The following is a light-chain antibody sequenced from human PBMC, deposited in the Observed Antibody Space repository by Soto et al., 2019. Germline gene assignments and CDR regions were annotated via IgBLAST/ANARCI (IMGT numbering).Light chain of an antibody. Sequence: IQLTQSPSSLSASEGDRVTITCRASQSISSYLNWYQQKPGKAPKLLIYAASSLQSGVPSRFSGSGSVTDFTLTISSLQPEDFATYYCQQSYSTPDTFGQGTRLEIK. CDR1: QSISSY. CDR3: QQSYSTPDT. CDR2: AAS. V-gene: IGKV1-39*01. J-gene: IGKJ5*01.